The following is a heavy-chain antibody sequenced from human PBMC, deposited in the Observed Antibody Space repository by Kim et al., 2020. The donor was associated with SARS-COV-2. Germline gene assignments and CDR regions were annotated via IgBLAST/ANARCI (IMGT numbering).Heavy chain of an antibody. V-gene: IGHV5-51*01. CDR3: ARPAELDSWYFDL. D-gene: IGHD1-1*01. Sequence: YSPSFQGQVTISADKSISTAYLQWSSLKASDTAMYYCARPAELDSWYFDLWGRGTLVTVSS. J-gene: IGHJ2*01.